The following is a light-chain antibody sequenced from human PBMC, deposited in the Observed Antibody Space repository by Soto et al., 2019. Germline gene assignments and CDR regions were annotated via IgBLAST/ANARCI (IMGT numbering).Light chain of an antibody. Sequence: EIVMTQSPATLSVSPGERATLSCWASQSVSGNLAWYQQKPGQAPRLLIYGSSTRATGIPARFSGSGSGTEFPLTISSLQSEDFAVYYCQQYKNWPPITFGQGTRLEIK. J-gene: IGKJ5*01. CDR1: QSVSGN. CDR3: QQYKNWPPIT. V-gene: IGKV3-15*01. CDR2: GSS.